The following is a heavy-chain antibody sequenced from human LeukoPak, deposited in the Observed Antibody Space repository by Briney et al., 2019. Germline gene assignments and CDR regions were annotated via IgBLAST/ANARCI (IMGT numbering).Heavy chain of an antibody. D-gene: IGHD6-13*01. CDR1: GYTFTSYY. Sequence: ASVKVSCKASGYTFTSYYMHWVRQAPGQGLEWMGIINPSGGSTSYAQKFQGRVTMTRDTSTSTVYMELSSLRSEDTAVYYCARGRLAAQRTVEVDYWGQGTLVTVSS. CDR3: ARGRLAAQRTVEVDY. V-gene: IGHV1-46*01. J-gene: IGHJ4*02. CDR2: INPSGGST.